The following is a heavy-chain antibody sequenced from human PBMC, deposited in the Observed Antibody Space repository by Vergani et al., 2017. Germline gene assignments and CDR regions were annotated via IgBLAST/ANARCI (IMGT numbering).Heavy chain of an antibody. CDR2: ISSSSSTI. CDR1: GFTFSSYS. CDR3: ASVREQPSSWYIRGYFQH. J-gene: IGHJ1*01. Sequence: EVQLVESGGGLVQPGGSLRLSCAASGFTFSSYSMNWVRQAPGKGLEWVSYISSSSSTIYYADSVKGRFTISRDNAKNSLYLQMNSLRAEDTAVYYCASVREQPSSWYIRGYFQHWGQGTLVTVSS. V-gene: IGHV3-48*01. D-gene: IGHD6-13*01.